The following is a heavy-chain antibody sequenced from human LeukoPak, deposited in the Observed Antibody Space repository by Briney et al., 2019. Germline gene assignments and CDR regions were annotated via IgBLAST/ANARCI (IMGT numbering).Heavy chain of an antibody. CDR2: INPNSGGT. V-gene: IGHV1-2*02. CDR1: GYTFTGYY. Sequence: ASVKVSCKASGYTFTGYYMNWVRQAPGQGLEWLGWINPNSGGTNYAQKFQGRVTMTRDTSISTAYMELSRLKSDDTAVYYCARDFIRGSYDVAFGIWGQGTVVTVSS. J-gene: IGHJ3*02. CDR3: ARDFIRGSYDVAFGI. D-gene: IGHD3-16*01.